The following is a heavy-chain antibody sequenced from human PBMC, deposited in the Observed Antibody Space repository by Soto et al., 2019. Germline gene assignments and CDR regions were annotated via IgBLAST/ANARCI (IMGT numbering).Heavy chain of an antibody. CDR1: GDSISNLDYF. D-gene: IGHD6-19*01. Sequence: SETLSLTCSVSGDSISNLDYFWAWIRQPPGQALEYIGYIYQSGVTSYNPSLASRVSISLDRSNNQCSLKLKSVTAADTAVYFCAGMPYTSGLRFDPWGPGTLVTVSS. J-gene: IGHJ5*02. V-gene: IGHV4-30-4*01. CDR3: AGMPYTSGLRFDP. CDR2: IYQSGVT.